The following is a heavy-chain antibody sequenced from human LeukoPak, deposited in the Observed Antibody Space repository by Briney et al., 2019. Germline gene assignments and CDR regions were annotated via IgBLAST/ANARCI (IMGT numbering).Heavy chain of an antibody. J-gene: IGHJ5*02. V-gene: IGHV4-34*01. CDR1: GGSFSGYY. D-gene: IGHD2-2*01. CDR2: INHSGST. Sequence: PSETLSLTCAVYGGSFSGYYWSWIRQPPGKGLEWIGEINHSGSTNYNPPLKSRVTISVDTSKNQFFLKLSSVTAADTAVYYCASSALVVPAAMRWFDPWGQGTLVTVSS. CDR3: ASSALVVPAAMRWFDP.